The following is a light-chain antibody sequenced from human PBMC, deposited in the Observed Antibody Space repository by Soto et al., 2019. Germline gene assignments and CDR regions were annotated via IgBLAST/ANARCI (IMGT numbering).Light chain of an antibody. CDR2: GAS. CDR3: QHRSNWPPT. Sequence: EIVMTQSPATLSVSPGERATLSCRASQSVSSNLAWYQQKPGQAPRLLIYGASTRATGIPARFSGSGSGTEFTLTISSLQSEDFAVYYCQHRSNWPPTFGQGTRLEIK. V-gene: IGKV3-15*01. J-gene: IGKJ5*01. CDR1: QSVSSN.